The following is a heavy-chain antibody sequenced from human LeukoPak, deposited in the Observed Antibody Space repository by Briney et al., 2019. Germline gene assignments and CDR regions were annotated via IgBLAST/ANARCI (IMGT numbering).Heavy chain of an antibody. V-gene: IGHV3-74*01. CDR1: GFTFSSYW. D-gene: IGHD3-10*01. Sequence: GGSLRLSCAASGFTFSSYWMHWVRQAPGKGLVWVSRINSDGSSTSYADSVKGRFTISRDNAKNSLFLQMNSLRAEDTAVYYCARAMTRGVTDVWGKGTTVTVSS. CDR2: INSDGSST. J-gene: IGHJ6*04. CDR3: ARAMTRGVTDV.